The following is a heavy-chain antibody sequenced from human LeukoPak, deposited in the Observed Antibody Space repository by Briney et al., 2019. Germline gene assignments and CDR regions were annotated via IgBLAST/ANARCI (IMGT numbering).Heavy chain of an antibody. V-gene: IGHV1-69*01. Sequence: SVKVSCKASGGTFSSYAISWVRQAPGQGLEWMGWISAYNGNTNYAQKFQGRVTITADESTSTAYMELSSLRSEDTAVYYCARDRTMIAPSGMDVWGQGTTVTVSS. D-gene: IGHD3-22*01. CDR3: ARDRTMIAPSGMDV. CDR1: GGTFSSYA. J-gene: IGHJ6*02. CDR2: ISAYNGNT.